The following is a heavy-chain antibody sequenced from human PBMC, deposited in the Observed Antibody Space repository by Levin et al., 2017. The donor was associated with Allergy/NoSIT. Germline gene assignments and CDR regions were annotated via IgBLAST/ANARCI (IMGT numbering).Heavy chain of an antibody. J-gene: IGHJ3*02. CDR3: ARQYCSSTSCYTDAFDI. D-gene: IGHD2-2*02. V-gene: IGHV3-7*01. Sequence: GESLKISCAASGFTFSSYWMSWVRQAPGKGLEWVANIKQDESEKYYVDSVRGRFTISRDNAKNSLYLQMNSLRAEDTAVYYCARQYCSSTSCYTDAFDIWGQGTMVTVSS. CDR1: GFTFSSYW. CDR2: IKQDESEK.